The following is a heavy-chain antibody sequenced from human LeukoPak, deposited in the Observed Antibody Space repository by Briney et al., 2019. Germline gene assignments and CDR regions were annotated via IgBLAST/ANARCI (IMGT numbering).Heavy chain of an antibody. CDR2: INHSGST. D-gene: IGHD3-10*01. V-gene: IGHV4-34*01. CDR3: ARRWGLLWFGELSSNWFDP. CDR1: GGSFSGYY. Sequence: SETLSLTCAVYGGSFSGYYWSWIRQPPGKGLEWIGEINHSGSTNYNPSLKSRVTISVDTSKNQFSLKLSSVTAADTAVYYCARRWGLLWFGELSSNWFDPWGQGTLVTVSS. J-gene: IGHJ5*02.